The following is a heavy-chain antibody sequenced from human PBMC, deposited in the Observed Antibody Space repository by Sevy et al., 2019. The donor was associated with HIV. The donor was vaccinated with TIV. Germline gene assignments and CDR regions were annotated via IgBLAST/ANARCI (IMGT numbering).Heavy chain of an antibody. J-gene: IGHJ6*02. Sequence: GGSLRLSCAASGFTFSNYGMHWVRQAPGKGLEWVAFIRFDATIKYYRDSVKGRLTISRDNSKNTLYLQMNSLRAEDTAVYFCAKVLRIVEIPAAIDYYYGMDVWGQGTTVTVSS. V-gene: IGHV3-30*02. CDR1: GFTFSNYG. D-gene: IGHD2-2*01. CDR2: IRFDATIK. CDR3: AKVLRIVEIPAAIDYYYGMDV.